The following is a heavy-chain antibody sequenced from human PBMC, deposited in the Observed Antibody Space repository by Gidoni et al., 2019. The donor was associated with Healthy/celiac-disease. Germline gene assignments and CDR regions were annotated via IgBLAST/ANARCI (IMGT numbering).Heavy chain of an antibody. CDR3: ARDVGSIVVVPAAIGY. D-gene: IGHD2-2*02. CDR2: INPSGGST. V-gene: IGHV1-46*01. CDR1: GYTFTSYY. Sequence: QVQLVQSGAEVKKPGASVKVSCKASGYTFTSYYMHWVRQAPGQGLEWMGIINPSGGSTSYAQKFQGRVTMTRDTSTSTVYMELSSLRSEDTAVYYCARDVGSIVVVPAAIGYWGQGTLVTVSS. J-gene: IGHJ4*02.